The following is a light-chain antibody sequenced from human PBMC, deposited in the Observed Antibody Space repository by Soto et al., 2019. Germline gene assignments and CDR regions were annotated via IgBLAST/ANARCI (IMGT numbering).Light chain of an antibody. CDR1: SSDVGAYNY. J-gene: IGLJ2*01. V-gene: IGLV2-11*01. CDR3: CSYAGSVV. CDR2: DVN. Sequence: QSALTQPRSVSGSPGQSVTISCTGTSSDVGAYNYVSWYQQHPGKAPELMIYDVNKRPSGVPDRFSASKSGNTASLTISGLQAEDEADYYCCSYAGSVVFGGGTKLTVL.